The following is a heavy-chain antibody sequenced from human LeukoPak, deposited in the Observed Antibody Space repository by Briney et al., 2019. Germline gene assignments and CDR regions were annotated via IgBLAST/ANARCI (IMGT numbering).Heavy chain of an antibody. CDR1: GFTCSSYA. CDR3: AKLEDIVVVPAAIDY. CDR2: ISGSGGST. D-gene: IGHD2-2*01. V-gene: IGHV3-23*01. Sequence: GGSLRLSCAASGFTCSSYAMSWVRQAPGKGLEWVSAISGSGGSTYYADSVKGRFTISRDNSKNTPYLQMNSLRAEDTAVYYCAKLEDIVVVPAAIDYWGQGTLVAVSS. J-gene: IGHJ4*02.